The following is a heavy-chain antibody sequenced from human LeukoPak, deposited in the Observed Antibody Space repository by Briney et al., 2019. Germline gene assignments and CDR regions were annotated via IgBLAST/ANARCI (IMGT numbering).Heavy chain of an antibody. CDR1: GYTFTSYG. D-gene: IGHD5-18*01. CDR3: ARDITRGYSYGSGY. V-gene: IGHV1-18*01. Sequence: GASVKVSCKASGYTFTSYGISWVRQAPGQGLEWMGWISAYNGNTNYAQKLQGRDTMTTDTSTSTAYMELRSLRSDDTAVYYCARDITRGYSYGSGYWGQGTLVTVSS. CDR2: ISAYNGNT. J-gene: IGHJ4*02.